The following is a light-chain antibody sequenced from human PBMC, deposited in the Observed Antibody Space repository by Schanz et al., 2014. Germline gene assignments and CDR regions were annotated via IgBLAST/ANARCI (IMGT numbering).Light chain of an antibody. CDR3: QSYDSSLSGSRV. CDR2: DVR. J-gene: IGLJ2*01. Sequence: QSALTQPASVSGSPGQSITISCTGTSSDVGGYNSVSWYQQHPGKAPKLMIYDVRNRPSGVPDRFSGSKSGTSASLAITGLQAEDEADYYCQSYDSSLSGSRVFGGGTKLTVL. CDR1: SSDVGGYNS. V-gene: IGLV2-14*01.